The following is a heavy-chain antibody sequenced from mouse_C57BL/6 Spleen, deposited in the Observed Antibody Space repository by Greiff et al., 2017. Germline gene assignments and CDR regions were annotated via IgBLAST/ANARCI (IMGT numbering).Heavy chain of an antibody. CDR2: IYPGSGNT. CDR3: ANVNY. CDR1: GYTFTDYY. V-gene: IGHV1-76*01. J-gene: IGHJ2*01. Sequence: VQLQQSGAELVRPGASVKLSCKASGYTFTDYYINWVKQRPGQGLEWISRIYPGSGNTYYNEKFKGKATLTAEKSSSTAYMQLNSLTSEDSAVYFSANVNYWGQGTTLTVSS.